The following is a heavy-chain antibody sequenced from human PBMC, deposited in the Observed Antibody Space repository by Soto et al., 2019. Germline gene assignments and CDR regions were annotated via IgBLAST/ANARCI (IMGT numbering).Heavy chain of an antibody. Sequence: SETLSFTCTVSGDSITGSYWSWIRQPPGKTLEWIGYIYHSGTTTYNPSLKSRVSISVDTSKNQFSLRLTSVIAADTAVYYCARDMPYAAGSLAGCDYWGQGILVTV. CDR1: GDSITGSY. CDR3: ARDMPYAAGSLAGCDY. D-gene: IGHD1-26*01. J-gene: IGHJ4*02. V-gene: IGHV4-59*01. CDR2: IYHSGTT.